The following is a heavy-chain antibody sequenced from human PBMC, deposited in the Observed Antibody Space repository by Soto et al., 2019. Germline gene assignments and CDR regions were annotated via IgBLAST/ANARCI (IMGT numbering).Heavy chain of an antibody. V-gene: IGHV1-69*13. D-gene: IGHD2-2*01. J-gene: IGHJ4*02. CDR1: GGTFSSYA. Sequence: SVKVSCTASGGTFSSYAISWVRQAPGQGLEWMGGIIPIFGTANYAQKFQGRVTITADESTSTAYMELSSLRSEDTAVYYCASGRAQLLGNYYFDDWCQGTLVTVSS. CDR3: ASGRAQLLGNYYFDD. CDR2: IIPIFGTA.